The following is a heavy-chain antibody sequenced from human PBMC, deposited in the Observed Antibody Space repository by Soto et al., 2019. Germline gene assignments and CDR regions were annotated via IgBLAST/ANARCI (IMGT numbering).Heavy chain of an antibody. CDR1: GDSSGNYD. CDR3: ARRASGSGRHFDN. V-gene: IGHV4-4*07. J-gene: IGHJ4*02. CDR2: IYTSGAT. D-gene: IGHD3-10*01. Sequence: PSLLLSLICTVAGDSSGNYDWNWIRQPARKALEWIGRIYTSGATNYNPSLRSRVTMSVDTSKNQFSLELSSVTAADTAVYYCARRASGSGRHFDNWGQGTLVTVSS.